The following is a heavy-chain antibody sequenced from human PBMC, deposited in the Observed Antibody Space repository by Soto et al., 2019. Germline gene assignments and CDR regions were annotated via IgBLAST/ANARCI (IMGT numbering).Heavy chain of an antibody. V-gene: IGHV4-34*01. CDR3: ARGIAKNGDPDAFDI. Sequence: PSETLSLTCAVYGGSFSGYYWSWIRQPPGKGLEWIGEINHSGSTNYNPSLKSRVTISVDTSKNQFSLKLSSVTAADTAVYYCARGIAKNGDPDAFDIWGQGTMVTVSS. CDR1: GGSFSGYY. J-gene: IGHJ3*02. D-gene: IGHD4-17*01. CDR2: INHSGST.